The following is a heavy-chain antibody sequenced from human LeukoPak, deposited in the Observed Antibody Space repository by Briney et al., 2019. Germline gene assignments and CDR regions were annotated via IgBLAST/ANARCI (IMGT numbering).Heavy chain of an antibody. V-gene: IGHV3-7*01. CDR2: RKEDGSEK. CDR1: GCTFSSYG. J-gene: IGHJ4*02. Sequence: GSLRLSCAASGCTFSSYGMSGVRQAPGKGREGVANRKEDGSEKYDGDSVKGRFTISRDNAKNSLYLQMNSLRAEDTAVYYCARDGFWSGYYDYWGQGTLVTVSS. D-gene: IGHD3-3*01. CDR3: ARDGFWSGYYDY.